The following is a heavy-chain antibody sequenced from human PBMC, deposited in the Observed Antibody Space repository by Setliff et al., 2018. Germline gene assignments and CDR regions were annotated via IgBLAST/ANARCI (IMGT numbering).Heavy chain of an antibody. CDR3: ARGLHSGTYWGTRPLGLDY. J-gene: IGHJ4*02. V-gene: IGHV4-59*08. CDR2: VHSSGDT. Sequence: PSETLSLTCTVSGDSISGYYWTWIRQPPGKGLEWIGYVHSSGDTNYSPSLKSRITISLDTSNRQFSLKVTSVTAADTAVYYCARGLHSGTYWGTRPLGLDYWGQGSLVTVSS. CDR1: GDSISGYY. D-gene: IGHD1-26*01.